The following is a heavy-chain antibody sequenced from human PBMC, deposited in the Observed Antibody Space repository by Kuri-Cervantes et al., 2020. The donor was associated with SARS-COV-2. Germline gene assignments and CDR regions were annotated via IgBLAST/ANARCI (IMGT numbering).Heavy chain of an antibody. V-gene: IGHV4-39*01. D-gene: IGHD2/OR15-2a*01. Sequence: SETLSLTCGVSGDSVGSSDWWSWIRQPPGKGLEWIGSIYYSGSTYYNPSFKSRVTISVDTSKNQFSLKLSSVTAADTAVYYCARAVKRFDYWGQGTLVTVSS. J-gene: IGHJ4*02. CDR1: GDSVGSSDW. CDR2: IYYSGST. CDR3: ARAVKRFDY.